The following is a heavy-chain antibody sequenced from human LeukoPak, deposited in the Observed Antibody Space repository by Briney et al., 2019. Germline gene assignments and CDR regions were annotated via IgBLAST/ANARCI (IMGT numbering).Heavy chain of an antibody. J-gene: IGHJ6*03. Sequence: SETLSLTCAVYGGSFSGYYWSWIRQPPGKGLEGIGEINHSGSTNYNPSLKSRVTISVDTSKNQFSLKLSSVTAADTAVYYCARRGYCSGGSCPKRANYYYYYYMDVWGKGTTVTISS. D-gene: IGHD2-15*01. CDR1: GGSFSGYY. CDR2: INHSGST. V-gene: IGHV4-34*01. CDR3: ARRGYCSGGSCPKRANYYYYYYMDV.